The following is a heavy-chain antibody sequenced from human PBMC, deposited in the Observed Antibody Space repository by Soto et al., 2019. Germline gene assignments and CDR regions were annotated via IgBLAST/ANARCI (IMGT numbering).Heavy chain of an antibody. CDR1: GYTFTDYA. D-gene: IGHD2-15*01. CDR2: ISTSIGHT. V-gene: IGHV1-18*01. J-gene: IGHJ5*02. Sequence: ASVKVSCKASGYTFTDYAITWVRQAPGQGLEWVGWISTSIGHTNYAQNFQGRVTMTTDTSACTAYMQLRGLRSDDTAVYYCARGSYCSGGTCTNWFDIWGRGTLVTVSS. CDR3: ARGSYCSGGTCTNWFDI.